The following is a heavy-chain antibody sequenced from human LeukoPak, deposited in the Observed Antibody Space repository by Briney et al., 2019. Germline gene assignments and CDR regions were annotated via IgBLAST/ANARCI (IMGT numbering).Heavy chain of an antibody. D-gene: IGHD2-15*01. Sequence: PGGSLRLSCAASGFTFSSCAMHWVRQAPGKGLEWVAVISYDGSNKYYADSVKGRFTISRDNSKNTLYLQMNSLRAEDTAVYYCARLLSGNWGQGTLVTVSS. CDR2: ISYDGSNK. CDR1: GFTFSSCA. CDR3: ARLLSGN. J-gene: IGHJ4*02. V-gene: IGHV3-30-3*01.